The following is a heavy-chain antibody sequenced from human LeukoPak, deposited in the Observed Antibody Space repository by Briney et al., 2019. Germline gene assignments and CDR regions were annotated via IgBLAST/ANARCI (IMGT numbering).Heavy chain of an antibody. D-gene: IGHD6-6*01. Sequence: ETLSLTCAVSGYSITSSSWWGWIRQPPGKGLEWVASINSDGSEGYYADVVKGRFTISRDNAKNSLYLQINSLRAEDTAVYYCARSSYSSSSSVWGQGTMVTVSS. J-gene: IGHJ3*01. CDR3: ARSSYSSSSSV. CDR2: INSDGSEG. CDR1: GYSITSSSW. V-gene: IGHV3-7*03.